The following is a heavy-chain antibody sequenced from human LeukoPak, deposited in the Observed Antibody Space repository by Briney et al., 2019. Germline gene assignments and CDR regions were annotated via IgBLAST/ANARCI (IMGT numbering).Heavy chain of an antibody. Sequence: SVKVSCKASGGTFSSYAISWVRQAPGQGLEWMGGIIPIFGTANYAQKFQGRVTITADKSTSTAYMELSSLRSEDTAVYYCARGRGGIVATSNYYYYYMDVWGKGTTVTVSS. D-gene: IGHD5-12*01. CDR3: ARGRGGIVATSNYYYYYMDV. CDR1: GGTFSSYA. V-gene: IGHV1-69*06. J-gene: IGHJ6*03. CDR2: IIPIFGTA.